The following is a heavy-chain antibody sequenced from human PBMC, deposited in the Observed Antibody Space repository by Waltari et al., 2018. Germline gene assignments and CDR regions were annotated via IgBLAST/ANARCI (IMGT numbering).Heavy chain of an antibody. CDR2: ISDDGSNK. V-gene: IGHV3-30*18. D-gene: IGHD3-10*01. Sequence: QVQLVESGGGVVQPGRSLRLSCAASGFTFSSYGMHWVRQAPGKGLEWVAVISDDGSNKYYADSVKGRFTISRDNSKNTVYLQMNSLRAEDTALYYCAKGLYYYTTSGEWKAEYLQHWGQGTLVTVSS. CDR3: AKGLYYYTTSGEWKAEYLQH. J-gene: IGHJ1*01. CDR1: GFTFSSYG.